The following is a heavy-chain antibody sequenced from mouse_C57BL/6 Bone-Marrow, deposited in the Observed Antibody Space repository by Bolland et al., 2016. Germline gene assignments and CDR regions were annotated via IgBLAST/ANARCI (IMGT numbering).Heavy chain of an antibody. D-gene: IGHD2-4*01. CDR2: SGST. J-gene: IGHJ3*01. Sequence: SGSTNYNEKFKSKATLTVDTSSSTAYMQLSSLTSEDSAVYYCARYYDYGEAYWGQGTLV. CDR3: ARYYDYGEAY. V-gene: IGHV1-55*01.